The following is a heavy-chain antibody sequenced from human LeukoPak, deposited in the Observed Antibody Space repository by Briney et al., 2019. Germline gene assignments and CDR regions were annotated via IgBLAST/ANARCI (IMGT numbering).Heavy chain of an antibody. CDR2: IRYDGSNK. Sequence: GGSLRLSCAASGFTFSSYGMLWVRQAPGKGLEWVAFIRYDGSNKYYADSVKGRFTISRDNSKNTLYLQMNSLRAEDTAVYYCAKDNYDILTGHGMGDAFDIWGQGTMVTVSS. D-gene: IGHD3-9*01. CDR3: AKDNYDILTGHGMGDAFDI. V-gene: IGHV3-30*02. J-gene: IGHJ3*02. CDR1: GFTFSSYG.